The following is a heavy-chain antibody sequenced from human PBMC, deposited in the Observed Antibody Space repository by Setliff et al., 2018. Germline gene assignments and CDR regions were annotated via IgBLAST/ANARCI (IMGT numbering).Heavy chain of an antibody. D-gene: IGHD3-10*02. Sequence: SETLSLTCTVSGGSISSGDYYWSWIRQPPGKGLEWIGYIYSSGSTYYNPSLKSRVTISVDTSKNQFSLKLSSVTAADTAVYYCARSSRAIYVRDAFDIWGQGTMVTVSS. V-gene: IGHV4-30-4*08. J-gene: IGHJ3*02. CDR1: GGSISSGDYY. CDR3: ARSSRAIYVRDAFDI. CDR2: IYSSGST.